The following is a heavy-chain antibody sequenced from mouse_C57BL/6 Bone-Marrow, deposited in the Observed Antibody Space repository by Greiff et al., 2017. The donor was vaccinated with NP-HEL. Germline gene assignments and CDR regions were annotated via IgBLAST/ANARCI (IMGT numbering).Heavy chain of an antibody. J-gene: IGHJ3*01. CDR2: IHPNSGST. Sequence: QVQLQQPGAELVKPGASVKLSCKASGYTFTSYWMHWVKQRPGQGLEWIGMIHPNSGSTNYNEKFKSKATLTVDKSSITAYMQLSSLTSEDSAVYYCARLGGNYGFAYWGQGTLVTVSA. D-gene: IGHD2-1*01. V-gene: IGHV1-64*01. CDR3: ARLGGNYGFAY. CDR1: GYTFTSYW.